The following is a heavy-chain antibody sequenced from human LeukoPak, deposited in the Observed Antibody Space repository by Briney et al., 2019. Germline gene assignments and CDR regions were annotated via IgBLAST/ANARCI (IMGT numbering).Heavy chain of an antibody. Sequence: SETLSLTCTVSGGSISSYYWSWIRQPPGKGLEWIGYIYYSGSTNYNPSLKSRVTISVDTSKNQFSLKLSSVTAADTAVYYCARGGVGATPFDYWGQGTLVTVSS. CDR1: GGSISSYY. V-gene: IGHV4-59*01. CDR3: ARGGVGATPFDY. CDR2: IYYSGST. J-gene: IGHJ4*02. D-gene: IGHD1-26*01.